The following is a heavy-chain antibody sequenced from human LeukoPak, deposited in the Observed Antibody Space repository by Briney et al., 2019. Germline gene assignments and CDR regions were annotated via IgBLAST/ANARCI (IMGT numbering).Heavy chain of an antibody. J-gene: IGHJ4*02. V-gene: IGHV3-21*01. Sequence: GGSLRLSCAASGFTFSSFGMNWVRQAPGKGLEWVSSISGSSSYIDYADSVKGRFTIPRDNARKSLYLQMNSLRVEDTAVYYCARVEGSSGPKDYWGQGTLVTVSS. CDR2: ISGSSSYI. D-gene: IGHD6-19*01. CDR3: ARVEGSSGPKDY. CDR1: GFTFSSFG.